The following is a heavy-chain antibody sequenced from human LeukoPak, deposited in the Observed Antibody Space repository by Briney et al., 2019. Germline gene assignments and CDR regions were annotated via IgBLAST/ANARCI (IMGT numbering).Heavy chain of an antibody. J-gene: IGHJ5*02. D-gene: IGHD3-22*01. V-gene: IGHV1-46*01. CDR3: ARDNSDRSGYQYWWFDP. CDR2: INPSGDRT. Sequence: ASVKVSCKTSGFPFTRYYMHWVRQAPGQGLEWMGIINPSGDRTTYAQKVQGRVTMIRDTSTSTVYMELSSLRSEDTAVYYCARDNSDRSGYQYWWFDPWGQGTLVTVSS. CDR1: GFPFTRYY.